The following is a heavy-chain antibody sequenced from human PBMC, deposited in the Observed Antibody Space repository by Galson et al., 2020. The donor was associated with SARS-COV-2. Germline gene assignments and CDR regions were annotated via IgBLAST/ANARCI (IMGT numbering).Heavy chain of an antibody. J-gene: IGHJ5*02. V-gene: IGHV3-74*01. CDR2: ISSDGSAT. CDR3: ARAGYNSNWYGIYFVP. Sequence: GGSLRLSCGASGFTFSSYWMHWVRQAPGKGLVWVSRISSDGSATNYADSVKGRFTISRDNAKNTLFLQMNNLRAEDTALYYCARAGYNSNWYGIYFVPWGQGTLVTVSS. D-gene: IGHD6-13*01. CDR1: GFTFSSYW.